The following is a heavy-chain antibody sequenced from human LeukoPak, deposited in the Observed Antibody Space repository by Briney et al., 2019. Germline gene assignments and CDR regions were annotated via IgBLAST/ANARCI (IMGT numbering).Heavy chain of an antibody. Sequence: PSETLSLTCAVFGGSLSTYDWSWIRQTPGKGLEWIGKISHGGNTNYNPSLKGRVTISVETFRNQVSLKLSSVTAADTAVYYCARGPSSSYGAWFGPWGQGTLVTVSS. V-gene: IGHV4-34*01. CDR1: GGSLSTYD. CDR2: ISHGGNT. J-gene: IGHJ5*02. D-gene: IGHD6-6*01. CDR3: ARGPSSSYGAWFGP.